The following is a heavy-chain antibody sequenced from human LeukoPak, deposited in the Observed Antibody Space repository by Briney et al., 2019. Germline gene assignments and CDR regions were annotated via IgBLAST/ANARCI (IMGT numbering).Heavy chain of an antibody. J-gene: IGHJ6*04. CDR1: GVTFSRLG. CDR2: IHNDGTMG. D-gene: IGHD5-12*01. V-gene: IGHV3-30*02. Sequence: GGSLRLSCATSGVTFSRLGMQWGCQAPGKGLEWVAVIHNDGTMGQYADSVKGRFTISKDFSRNTLHLQIHSLRDDDTAVYYCAKEGDEFRGYLDVWGKGTTVIVSS. CDR3: AKEGDEFRGYLDV.